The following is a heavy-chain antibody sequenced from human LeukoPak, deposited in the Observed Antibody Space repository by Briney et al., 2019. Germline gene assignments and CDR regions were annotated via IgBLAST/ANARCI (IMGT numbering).Heavy chain of an antibody. Sequence: PGGSLRLSCAASGFTFSSYWMRWVRQGPGKGLVWVSRINTDGRSTSYVDTVKGRFTMSRDNAKNTLYLQMNSLRAEDTAVYYCVRDVWGDRDSYFDYWGQGTLVTVSS. D-gene: IGHD2-21*01. J-gene: IGHJ4*02. CDR2: INTDGRST. V-gene: IGHV3-74*01. CDR3: VRDVWGDRDSYFDY. CDR1: GFTFSSYW.